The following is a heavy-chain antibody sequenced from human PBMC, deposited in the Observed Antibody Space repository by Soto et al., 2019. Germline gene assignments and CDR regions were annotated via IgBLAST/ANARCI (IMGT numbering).Heavy chain of an antibody. V-gene: IGHV4-34*01. CDR2: INHSGKT. CDR3: ARGQTSNDWFDP. D-gene: IGHD7-27*01. J-gene: IGHJ5*02. Sequence: PSETLSLTCAVHGGSFSDYYWSWIRQAPGKGLEWIGEINHSGKTNYNPSLKSRVNMSVDTSKNQFSLKVNSVTAADTAVYYCARGQTSNDWFDPWGQGNLVTVSS. CDR1: GGSFSDYY.